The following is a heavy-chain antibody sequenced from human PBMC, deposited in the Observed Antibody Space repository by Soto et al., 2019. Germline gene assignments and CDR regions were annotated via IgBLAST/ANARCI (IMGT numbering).Heavy chain of an antibody. CDR1: GGTFSSYA. D-gene: IGHD3-9*01. CDR2: IIPIFGTS. V-gene: IGHV1-69*01. J-gene: IGHJ6*02. CDR3: ARGGPQRSFDWLLRVYYYYYRMDV. Sequence: QVQLVQSGAEVKKPGSSVKVSCKASGGTFSSYAISWVRQAPGQGLEWMGGIIPIFGTSNYAQKFQGRVTITADESTSTAYMELSSLRSEDTAVYYCARGGPQRSFDWLLRVYYYYYRMDVWGQGTTVTVSS.